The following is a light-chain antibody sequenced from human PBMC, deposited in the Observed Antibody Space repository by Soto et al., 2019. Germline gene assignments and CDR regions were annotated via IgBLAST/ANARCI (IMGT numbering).Light chain of an antibody. CDR2: KAS. CDR3: QEYNSYPLT. Sequence: DIQMTQSPSTLSASVGDRVTITCRASQSISSWLAWYQQKPGKAPNLLIYKASSLESGVPSRFSGSGSGTEFTLTISSLQPDDFGTYECQEYNSYPLTFGGGTKVEVK. V-gene: IGKV1-5*03. J-gene: IGKJ4*01. CDR1: QSISSW.